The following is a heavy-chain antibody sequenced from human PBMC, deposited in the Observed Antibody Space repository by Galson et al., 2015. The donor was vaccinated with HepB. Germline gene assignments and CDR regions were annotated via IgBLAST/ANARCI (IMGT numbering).Heavy chain of an antibody. CDR2: ISVYNGNT. D-gene: IGHD6-19*01. J-gene: IGHJ4*02. Sequence: SVKVSCKASDNSLTIYGISWVRQAPGQGLEWMAWISVYNGNTNHAQKFQDRVTLTTDTSTTTVYMEVRSLTFDDTAVYYCARDRGALADGMDYWGQGTLVTVSS. CDR3: ARDRGALADGMDY. V-gene: IGHV1-18*04. CDR1: DNSLTIYG.